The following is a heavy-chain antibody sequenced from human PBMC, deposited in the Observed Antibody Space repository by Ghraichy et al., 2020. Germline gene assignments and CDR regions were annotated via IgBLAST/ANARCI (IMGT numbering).Heavy chain of an antibody. CDR1: GGSISSYH. V-gene: IGHV4-59*01. CDR3: ARDYYDSSGYYGYYYYYGMDV. D-gene: IGHD3-22*01. Sequence: SETLSLTCTVSGGSISSYHWSWIRQPPGKGLEWIGYIYYSGSTNYNPSLKSRVTISVDTSKNHFSLKLSSVTAADTAVYYCARDYYDSSGYYGYYYYYGMDVWGQGTTVTVSS. CDR2: IYYSGST. J-gene: IGHJ6*02.